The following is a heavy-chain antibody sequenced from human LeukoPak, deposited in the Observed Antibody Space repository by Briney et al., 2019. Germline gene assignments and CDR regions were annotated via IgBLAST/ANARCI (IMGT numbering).Heavy chain of an antibody. CDR2: INHSGST. V-gene: IGHV4-34*01. J-gene: IGHJ4*02. CDR1: GGSFSGYY. CDR3: ARAGYGDSDFDY. Sequence: PSETLSLTCAVYGGSFSGYYWSWIRQPPGKGLEWIGEINHSGSTNYNPSLKSRVTISVDTFKNQFSLKLSSVTAADTAVYYCARAGYGDSDFDYWGQGTLVTVSS. D-gene: IGHD4-17*01.